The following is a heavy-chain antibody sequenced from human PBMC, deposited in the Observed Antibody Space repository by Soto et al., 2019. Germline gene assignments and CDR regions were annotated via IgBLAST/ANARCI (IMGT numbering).Heavy chain of an antibody. CDR1: GGSISSSSYY. J-gene: IGHJ4*02. D-gene: IGHD6-19*01. CDR2: IYYSGST. CDR3: ASLGRSGWYLDY. Sequence: PSETLSLTCTVSGGSISSSSYYWGWIRQPPGKGLEWIGSIYYSGSTYYNPSLKSRVTISVDTSKNQFSLKLSSVTAADTAVYYCASLGRSGWYLDYWGQGTLVTVSS. V-gene: IGHV4-39*01.